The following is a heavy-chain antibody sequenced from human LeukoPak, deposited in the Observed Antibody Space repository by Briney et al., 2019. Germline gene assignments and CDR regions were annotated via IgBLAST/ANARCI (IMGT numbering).Heavy chain of an antibody. CDR1: GFTFSNYG. CDR3: AKEAGVDCSSTSCYRAPRWFDP. J-gene: IGHJ5*02. D-gene: IGHD2-2*02. Sequence: GGSLRLSCEASGFTFSNYGMSWVRQPPGKGLEWVSAISGSGGSTYYADSVKGRFTISRDNSQNTLYLQMNSLRAEDTAVYYCAKEAGVDCSSTSCYRAPRWFDPWGQGTLVTVSS. CDR2: ISGSGGST. V-gene: IGHV3-23*01.